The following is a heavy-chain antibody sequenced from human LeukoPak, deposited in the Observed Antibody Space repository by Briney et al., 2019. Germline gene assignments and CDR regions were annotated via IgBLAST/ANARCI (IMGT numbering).Heavy chain of an antibody. CDR3: AREGYGGNSHDGFDI. D-gene: IGHD4-23*01. CDR1: GFTLDDYG. Sequence: PGGSLRLSCAASGFTLDDYGMNWVRQGPGKGLEWVSGLSWNGASTGYADSVKGRFTISRDNAKNSLYLQMNSLRAEDTALYYCAREGYGGNSHDGFDIWGQGTMVTVSS. J-gene: IGHJ3*02. V-gene: IGHV3-20*04. CDR2: LSWNGAST.